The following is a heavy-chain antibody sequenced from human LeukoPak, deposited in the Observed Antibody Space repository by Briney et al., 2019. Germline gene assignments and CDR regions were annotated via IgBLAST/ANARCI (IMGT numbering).Heavy chain of an antibody. Sequence: GGSLRLSCAASGFTFSSYAMHWVRQAPGKGLEWVAVISYDGSNKYYADSVKGRFTISRDNSKNTLYLQMNSLRAEDTAVYYCARQGDITIYAPCDYWGQGTLVTVSS. J-gene: IGHJ4*02. CDR2: ISYDGSNK. V-gene: IGHV3-30*04. CDR3: ARQGDITIYAPCDY. CDR1: GFTFSSYA. D-gene: IGHD3-9*01.